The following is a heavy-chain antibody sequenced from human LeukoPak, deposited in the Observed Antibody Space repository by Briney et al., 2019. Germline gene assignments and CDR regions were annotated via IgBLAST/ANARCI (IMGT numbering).Heavy chain of an antibody. CDR1: GYTFTGYY. CDR2: INPNSGGT. Sequence: ASVKVSCKASGYTFTGYYMHWVRQAPGQGLEWMGWINPNSGGTNYAQKFQGRVTMTRDTSISTAYMKLSRLRSDDTAVYYCARYDGKYSSSSIDYWGQGTLVTVSS. D-gene: IGHD6-6*01. CDR3: ARYDGKYSSSSIDY. J-gene: IGHJ4*02. V-gene: IGHV1-2*02.